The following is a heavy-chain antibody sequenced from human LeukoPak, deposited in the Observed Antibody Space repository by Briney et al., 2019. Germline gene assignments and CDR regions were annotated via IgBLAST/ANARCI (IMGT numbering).Heavy chain of an antibody. CDR2: IHHSGST. CDR1: GFTFSSYGM. J-gene: IGHJ4*02. D-gene: IGHD3-3*01. Sequence: GSLRLSCAASGFTFSSYGMHWVRQPPGKGLEWIGEIHHSGSTYSNPSLRCRITMSVDTSKNQFYLNLSSVTAADTAVFYCARLVDGRWSGTTCYFDYWGQGTLVTVSS. V-gene: IGHV4-55*02. CDR3: ARLVDGRWSGTTCYFDY.